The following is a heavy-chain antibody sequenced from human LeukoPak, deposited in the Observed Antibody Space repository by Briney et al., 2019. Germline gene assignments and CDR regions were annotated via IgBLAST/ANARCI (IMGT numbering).Heavy chain of an antibody. J-gene: IGHJ3*02. CDR3: TTTHYYDFWSGYRDNAFDI. D-gene: IGHD3-3*01. CDR1: GFTFSNAW. CDR2: TKSKTDGGTT. Sequence: PGGSLRLSCAASGFTFSNAWMSWVRQAPGKGLEWVGRTKSKTDGGTTDYAAPVKGRFTISRDDSKNTLYLQMNSLKTEDTAVYYCTTTHYYDFWSGYRDNAFDIWGQGTMVTVSS. V-gene: IGHV3-15*01.